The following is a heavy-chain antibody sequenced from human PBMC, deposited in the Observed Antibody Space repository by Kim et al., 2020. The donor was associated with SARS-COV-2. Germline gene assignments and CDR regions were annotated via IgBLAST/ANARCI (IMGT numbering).Heavy chain of an antibody. V-gene: IGHV1-69*01. J-gene: IGHJ4*02. Sequence: FQGRVTITADESTSTAYMELSSLRSEDTAVYYCARGIKRIAAAGGTFFDYWGQGTLVTVSS. CDR3: ARGIKRIAAAGGTFFDY. D-gene: IGHD6-13*01.